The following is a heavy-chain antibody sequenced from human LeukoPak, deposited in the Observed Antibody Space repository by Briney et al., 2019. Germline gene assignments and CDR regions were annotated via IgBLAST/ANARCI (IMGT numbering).Heavy chain of an antibody. CDR1: GYTFTGYY. CDR2: INPKTGGT. D-gene: IGHD6-6*01. V-gene: IGHV1-2*02. J-gene: IGHJ4*02. CDR3: ARDLGISSA. Sequence: ASVTVSCKASGYTFTGYYMHWVRQAPGQGLEWMGWINPKTGGTNYAQKFQGRVTMTRDTSITTAYMELSRLRSDDTAVYYCARDLGISSAGGQATLVTV.